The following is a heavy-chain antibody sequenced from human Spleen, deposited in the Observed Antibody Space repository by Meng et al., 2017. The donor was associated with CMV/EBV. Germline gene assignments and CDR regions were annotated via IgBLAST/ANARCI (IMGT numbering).Heavy chain of an antibody. J-gene: IGHJ5*02. Sequence: SCAASGFTFTTYAMHCVRQAPGKGLEWVAVIWNDRSNKYYADAVKGRFTISRDNSKNTVYLQMHSLRVEDTAMYYCAKGAAIRWFDPWGQGTLVTVSS. V-gene: IGHV3-33*06. D-gene: IGHD2-2*02. CDR1: GFTFTTYA. CDR3: AKGAAIRWFDP. CDR2: IWNDRSNK.